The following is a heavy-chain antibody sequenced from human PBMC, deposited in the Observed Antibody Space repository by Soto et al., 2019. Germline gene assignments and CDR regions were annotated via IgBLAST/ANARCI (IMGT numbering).Heavy chain of an antibody. CDR3: AKDLFDLRYEIRGHWLDP. D-gene: IGHD1-1*01. V-gene: IGHV3-23*01. CDR1: GLTFSSYA. CDR2: ISGSGGST. Sequence: GGSLRLSCAASGLTFSSYAMSWVRQAPGKGMEWVSAISGSGGSTYYADSVKGRFTISRDNSKNTLYLQMNSLRAEDTAVYYCAKDLFDLRYEIRGHWLDPWGQGTLVTVSS. J-gene: IGHJ5*02.